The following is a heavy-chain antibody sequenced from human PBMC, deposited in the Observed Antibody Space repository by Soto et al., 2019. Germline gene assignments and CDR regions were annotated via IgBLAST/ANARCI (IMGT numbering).Heavy chain of an antibody. D-gene: IGHD1-26*01. J-gene: IGHJ4*02. CDR1: GGSISSYF. CDR2: ISYIGST. Sequence: QVQLQESGPGLVKPSETLSLTCTVSGGSISSYFWNWIRQPPGKGLAWIGYISYIGSTNYNPSLKSRTTISVDTSKNQFYLKLSSVTAADTAVYYCARWTPLSGSYDYWGQGTLVTVSS. V-gene: IGHV4-59*08. CDR3: ARWTPLSGSYDY.